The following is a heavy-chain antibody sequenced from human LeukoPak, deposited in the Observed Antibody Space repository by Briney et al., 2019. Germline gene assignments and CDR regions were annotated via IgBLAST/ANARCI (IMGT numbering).Heavy chain of an antibody. CDR2: ISGSGGST. J-gene: IGHJ4*02. V-gene: IGHV3-23*01. Sequence: GGSLRLSCAASGFTFSSYAMSWGRQAPGKGLEWVSAISGSGGSTYYADSVKGRFTLSRDNSKNTLYLQMNSLRAEDTAVYYCAKDLSFGWYYFDYWGQGTLVTVSS. CDR1: GFTFSSYA. D-gene: IGHD2-15*01. CDR3: AKDLSFGWYYFDY.